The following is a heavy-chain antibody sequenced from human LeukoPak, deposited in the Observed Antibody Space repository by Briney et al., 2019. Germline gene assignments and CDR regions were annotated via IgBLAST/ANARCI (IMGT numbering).Heavy chain of an antibody. D-gene: IGHD6-13*01. CDR1: GFTFSSYR. Sequence: GGSLRLSCAASGFTFSSYRMNWVRQAAGKGLEWVSYITNSGNSKSYADSVKGLFTLSRDNTKTSLYLQINGLRADDTAVYYCAKGAAACLSAWGYFDYWGQGPLVTVSS. CDR2: ITNSGNSK. CDR3: AKGAAACLSAWGYFDY. J-gene: IGHJ4*02. V-gene: IGHV3-48*01.